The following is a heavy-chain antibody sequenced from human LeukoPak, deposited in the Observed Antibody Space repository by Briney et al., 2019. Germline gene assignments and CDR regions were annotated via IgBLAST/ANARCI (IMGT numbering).Heavy chain of an antibody. Sequence: SETLSLTCAVYGGSFSGYYWTWIRQTPGKGLEWIGEINHSGSTNYNPSLKSRVTISVDTSKKQFSLNLSSVTAADTAVYYCARGFILYCGGDCYSDAFDIWGQGTMVTVSS. CDR3: ARGFILYCGGDCYSDAFDI. V-gene: IGHV4-34*01. J-gene: IGHJ3*02. CDR1: GGSFSGYY. D-gene: IGHD2-21*02. CDR2: INHSGST.